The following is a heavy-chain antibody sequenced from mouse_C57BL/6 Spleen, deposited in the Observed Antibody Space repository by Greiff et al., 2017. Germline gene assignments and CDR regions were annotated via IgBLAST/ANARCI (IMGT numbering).Heavy chain of an antibody. CDR1: GFTFSDYG. J-gene: IGHJ3*01. CDR2: ISNLAYSN. Sequence: EVNLVESGGGLVQPGGSLKLSCAASGFTFSDYGMAWVRQAPRRGLEWVAVISNLAYSNYYADTVTGRFTISRDNAKNTLYLEMSRLRSEDTAMYYCARQGFAYWGQGTLVTVSA. CDR3: ARQGFAY. V-gene: IGHV5-15*01.